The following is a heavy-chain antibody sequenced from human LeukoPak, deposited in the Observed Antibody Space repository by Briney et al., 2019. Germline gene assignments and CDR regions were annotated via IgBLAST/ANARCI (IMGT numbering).Heavy chain of an antibody. CDR3: ARGPWELRLFDY. Sequence: SETLSLTCAVSGASISSYYWSWIRQPPGKGLEWIGYLYFTENTNYNPSLKSRVTISADTSKDQFSLKLSSVTAADTAVYYCARGPWELRLFDYWGQGTLVTVSS. CDR2: LYFTENT. V-gene: IGHV4-59*12. D-gene: IGHD1-26*01. J-gene: IGHJ4*02. CDR1: GASISSYY.